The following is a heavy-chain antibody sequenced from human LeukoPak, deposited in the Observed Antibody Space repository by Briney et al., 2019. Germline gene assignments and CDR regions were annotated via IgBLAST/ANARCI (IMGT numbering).Heavy chain of an antibody. V-gene: IGHV3-30*02. Sequence: PGGSLRLSCAASGFTFSSYGMHWVRQAPGKGLEWVAFIRYDGSNKYYADSVKGRFTISRDNAKNSLYLQMNSLRAEDTAVYYCAREITGWAPFDYWGQGTLVTVSS. CDR2: IRYDGSNK. D-gene: IGHD6-19*01. CDR3: AREITGWAPFDY. J-gene: IGHJ4*02. CDR1: GFTFSSYG.